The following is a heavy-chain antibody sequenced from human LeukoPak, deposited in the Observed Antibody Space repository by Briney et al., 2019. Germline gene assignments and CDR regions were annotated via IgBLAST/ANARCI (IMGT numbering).Heavy chain of an antibody. V-gene: IGHV4-34*01. CDR3: ARGGGTLDY. D-gene: IGHD3-16*01. J-gene: IGHJ4*02. Sequence: SETLSLTCAVYGGSFGGYYWSWIRQPPGKGLEWIGEINHSGSTNYNPSLKSRVTISVDTSKNQFSLKLSSVTAADTAVYYCARGGGTLDYWGQGTLVTVSS. CDR1: GGSFGGYY. CDR2: INHSGST.